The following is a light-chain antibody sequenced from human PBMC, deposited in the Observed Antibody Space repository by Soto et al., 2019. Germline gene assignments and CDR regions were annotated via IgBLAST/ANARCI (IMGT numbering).Light chain of an antibody. CDR1: QGISSA. Sequence: AIQLTQSPSSLSASVGDSVTITCRASQGISSALAWYQQTPGRAPKLLIYDASTLESGVPSRFSGSISGTDFTLTVTSPQSEDFATYYCQQFDDSPFSFGPGTKVDI. J-gene: IGKJ3*01. CDR3: QQFDDSPFS. CDR2: DAS. V-gene: IGKV1D-13*01.